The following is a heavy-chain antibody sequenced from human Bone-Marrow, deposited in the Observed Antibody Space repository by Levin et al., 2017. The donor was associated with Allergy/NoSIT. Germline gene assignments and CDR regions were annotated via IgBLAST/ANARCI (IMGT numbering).Heavy chain of an antibody. J-gene: IGHJ4*02. CDR2: ISVSGDKT. Sequence: GESLKISCTASGFTFSSYAMTWVRQAPGKGLEWVSAISVSGDKTYYAGSVKGRFTIFRDNFKSTLYLQMNSLRAEDTAVYYCAKDLNSGSGSYDYWGQGTLVTVSS. V-gene: IGHV3-23*01. CDR1: GFTFSSYA. D-gene: IGHD3-10*01. CDR3: AKDLNSGSGSYDY.